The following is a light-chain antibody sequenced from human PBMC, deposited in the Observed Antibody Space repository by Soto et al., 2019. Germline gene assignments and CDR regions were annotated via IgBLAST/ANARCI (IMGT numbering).Light chain of an antibody. V-gene: IGKV3-20*01. CDR3: QQYGSSPPKT. CDR1: QSVSSSY. CDR2: GAS. J-gene: IGKJ1*01. Sequence: EIVMTQSPGTLSVSPGERATLSCRASQSVSSSYLAWSQQKPGPAPRPLIYGASSRATGTPDRFSGSGSGTDFTLTLSRLEPEDFAVYYCQQYGSSPPKTFGQGTKVDIK.